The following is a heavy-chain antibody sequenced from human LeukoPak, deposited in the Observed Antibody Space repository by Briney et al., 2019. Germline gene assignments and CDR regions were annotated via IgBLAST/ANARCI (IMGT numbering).Heavy chain of an antibody. J-gene: IGHJ4*02. CDR3: ARVVTIASFDY. CDR2: IGGSTGNT. CDR1: GFTFNNYA. Sequence: GGSLRLSCAASGFTFNNYAMTWVRQAPGKGLEWVSVIGGSTGNTYYADSVKGRFTISRDNSKNTLYLQMSGLRAEDTAVYYCARVVTIASFDYWGQGTLVTVSS. V-gene: IGHV3-23*01. D-gene: IGHD3-3*01.